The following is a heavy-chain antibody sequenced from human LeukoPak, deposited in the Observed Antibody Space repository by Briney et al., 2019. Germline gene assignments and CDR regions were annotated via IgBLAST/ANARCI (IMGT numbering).Heavy chain of an antibody. J-gene: IGHJ4*02. CDR2: ISSSSSYI. CDR3: ASGSHTDSYYYGSGSYENQQSVY. V-gene: IGHV3-21*01. D-gene: IGHD3-10*01. CDR1: GFTFSSYS. Sequence: GGSLRLSCAASGFTFSSYSMNWVRQAPGKGLEWVSSISSSSSYIYYADSVKGRFTISRDNSKNTLYLQMNSLRAEDTAVYYCASGSHTDSYYYGSGSYENQQSVYWGQGTLVTVSS.